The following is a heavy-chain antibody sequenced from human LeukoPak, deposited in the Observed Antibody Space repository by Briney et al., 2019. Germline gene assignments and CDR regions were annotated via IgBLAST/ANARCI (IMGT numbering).Heavy chain of an antibody. D-gene: IGHD6-6*01. J-gene: IGHJ4*02. Sequence: GGSLRLSCAASGFTFSHYWMHWVRQAPGKGLVCVSRINSDGNTTSYADSVKGRFTVSRDNAKNTLYLQMNSLRAEETAVYYCARDFVEFDYWGQGTLVTVSS. CDR2: INSDGNTT. CDR3: ARDFVEFDY. V-gene: IGHV3-74*01. CDR1: GFTFSHYW.